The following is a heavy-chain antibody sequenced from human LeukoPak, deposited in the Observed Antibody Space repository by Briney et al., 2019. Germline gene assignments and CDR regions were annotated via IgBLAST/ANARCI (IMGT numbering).Heavy chain of an antibody. V-gene: IGHV3-33*06. J-gene: IGHJ4*02. CDR3: AKLPHGYPYDILTGSHLNLYY. D-gene: IGHD3-9*01. Sequence: PGGSLRLSCSASGFSFTSFGIHWVRQAPGKGLEWVAVIWYDGSNAYHADSLQGRFTISRDDSKNMVYLQMNSLRAEDTAVYYCAKLPHGYPYDILTGSHLNLYYWGQGTLVTVSS. CDR1: GFSFTSFG. CDR2: IWYDGSNA.